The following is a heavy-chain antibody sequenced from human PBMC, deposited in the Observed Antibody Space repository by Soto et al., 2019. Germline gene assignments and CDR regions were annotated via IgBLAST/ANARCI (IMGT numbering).Heavy chain of an antibody. CDR2: INHSGST. V-gene: IGHV4-34*01. CDR3: ARTPHRNEVIDY. D-gene: IGHD1-1*01. Sequence: SETLSLTCAVYGGSFSGYYWSWIRQPPGKGLEWIGEINHSGSTNYNPSLKSRVTISVDTSKNQFSLKLSSVTAADTAVYYCARTPHRNEVIDYWGQGTLVTVSS. CDR1: GGSFSGYY. J-gene: IGHJ4*02.